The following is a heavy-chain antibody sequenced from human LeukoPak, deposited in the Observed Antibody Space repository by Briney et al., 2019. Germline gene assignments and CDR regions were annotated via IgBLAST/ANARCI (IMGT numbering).Heavy chain of an antibody. V-gene: IGHV1-69*06. Sequence: SVKVSCKASGGTFSRYVISWVRQAPGQGLEWMGGIIPIFDTANYAQKFQGRVTITADKSTSTAYMELSSLRSEDTAVYYCARVGGGNPGTDYWGQGTLVTVSS. J-gene: IGHJ4*02. CDR3: ARVGGGNPGTDY. D-gene: IGHD4-23*01. CDR2: IIPIFDTA. CDR1: GGTFSRYV.